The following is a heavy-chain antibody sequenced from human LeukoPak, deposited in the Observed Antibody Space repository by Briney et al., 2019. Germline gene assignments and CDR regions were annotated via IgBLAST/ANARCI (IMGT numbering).Heavy chain of an antibody. Sequence: PSETLSLTCTVSGGSISSYYWSWIRQPPGKGLEWIGYIYYSGSTNYNPSLKSRVTISVDTSKNQFSLKLSSVTAADTAVYYCAREAYDILTGYYIVEWCRDPTPYYYYYMDVWGKGTTVTVSS. J-gene: IGHJ6*03. D-gene: IGHD3-9*01. CDR3: AREAYDILTGYYIVEWCRDPTPYYYYYMDV. V-gene: IGHV4-59*01. CDR1: GGSISSYY. CDR2: IYYSGST.